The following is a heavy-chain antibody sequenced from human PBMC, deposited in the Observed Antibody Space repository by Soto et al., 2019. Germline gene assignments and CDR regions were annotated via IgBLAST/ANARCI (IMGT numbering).Heavy chain of an antibody. CDR3: VRANYGSGTYYNVIWFDP. CDR2: IYYRGST. V-gene: IGHV4-59*08. Sequence: SETLSLTCSVSGASISSNYCSWIRQPPGKGLEWIGYIYYRGSTHYNPSLQSRLTISIDTSKNQFSLKLSSVTAADTAVYYCVRANYGSGTYYNVIWFDPWGQGTLVTVSS. J-gene: IGHJ5*02. D-gene: IGHD3-10*01. CDR1: GASISSNY.